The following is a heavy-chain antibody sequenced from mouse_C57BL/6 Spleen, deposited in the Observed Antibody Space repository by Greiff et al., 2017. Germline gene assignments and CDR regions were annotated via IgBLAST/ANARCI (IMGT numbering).Heavy chain of an antibody. CDR3: VRWTTYEGYYYAMDD. J-gene: IGHJ4*01. D-gene: IGHD5-5*01. V-gene: IGHV1-72*01. Sequence: QVQLQQPGAELVKPGASVKLSCKASGYTFTSYWMHWVKQRPGRGLEWIGRIDPNSGGTKYNEKFKSKATLTVDKPSSTAYMQLCSLPYEDSAVYYCVRWTTYEGYYYAMDDWGQGTSVTVSS. CDR2: IDPNSGGT. CDR1: GYTFTSYW.